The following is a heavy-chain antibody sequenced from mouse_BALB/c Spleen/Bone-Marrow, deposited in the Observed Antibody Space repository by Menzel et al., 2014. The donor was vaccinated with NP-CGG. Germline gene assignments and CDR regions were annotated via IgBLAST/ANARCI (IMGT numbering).Heavy chain of an antibody. CDR3: ARGGGYDYGSWFAY. Sequence: EVQGVESGGGLVKPGGSLKLSCAASGFTFSSYAMSWVRQTPEKRLEWVASISSGGSTYYPDSVKGRFTISRDDARNTLYLQMSSLRSEDTAMYYCARGGGYDYGSWFAYWGQGTLVTVSA. J-gene: IGHJ3*01. V-gene: IGHV5-6-5*01. CDR1: GFTFSSYA. CDR2: ISSGGST. D-gene: IGHD2-4*01.